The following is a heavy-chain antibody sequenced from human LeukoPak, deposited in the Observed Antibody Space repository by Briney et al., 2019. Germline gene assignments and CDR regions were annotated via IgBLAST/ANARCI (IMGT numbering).Heavy chain of an antibody. CDR3: ARSYDFWSGRRGAQIDAFDI. V-gene: IGHV1-18*01. Sequence: GASVKVSCKASGYTFTSYGISWVRQAPGQGLEWMGWISAYNGNTNYAQKLQGRVTMTTDTSTSTTYMELRSLRSDDTAVYYCARSYDFWSGRRGAQIDAFDIWGQGTMVTVSS. CDR1: GYTFTSYG. D-gene: IGHD3-3*01. J-gene: IGHJ3*02. CDR2: ISAYNGNT.